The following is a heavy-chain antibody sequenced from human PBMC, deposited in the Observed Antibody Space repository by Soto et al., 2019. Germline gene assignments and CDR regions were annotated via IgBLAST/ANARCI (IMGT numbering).Heavy chain of an antibody. V-gene: IGHV3-23*01. J-gene: IGHJ2*01. D-gene: IGHD4-17*01. CDR2: ISGSGGST. CDR3: ARIYGDSYFFVLPSGWYFDL. CDR1: GFTFTSYA. Sequence: EVQLLESGGGLVQPGGSLRLSCAGSGFTFTSYAMSWVRQAPGKGLEWVSGISGSGGSTNYADSVKGRFTISRDNSKNTPYVEMKSLRAEDTAVYYCARIYGDSYFFVLPSGWYFDLWGRGTLVTVSS.